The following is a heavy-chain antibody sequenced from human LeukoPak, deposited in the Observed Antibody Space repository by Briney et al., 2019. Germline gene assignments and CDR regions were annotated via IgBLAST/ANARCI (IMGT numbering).Heavy chain of an antibody. CDR1: GGSISSGGHY. J-gene: IGHJ5*02. D-gene: IGHD3-3*01. Sequence: PSETLSLTCTVSGGSISSGGHYWNWIRQHPGRGLEWIGYIYYSGTTYYNPSLKSRVTISLDTSKHQFSLKLSSVTAADTAVYYCARAHQSGYDNCLDPWGQGTLVTVSS. V-gene: IGHV4-31*03. CDR2: IYYSGTT. CDR3: ARAHQSGYDNCLDP.